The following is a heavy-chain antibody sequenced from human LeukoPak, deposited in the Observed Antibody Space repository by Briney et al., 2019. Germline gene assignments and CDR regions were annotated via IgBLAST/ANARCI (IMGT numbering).Heavy chain of an antibody. CDR1: GGSFSGYY. J-gene: IGHJ4*02. Sequence: SETLSLTCTVYGGSFSGYYWSWIHQPPGKGLEWIGEINHSGSTNYNPSLKSRVTISVDTSKNQFSLKLSSVTAADTAVYYCARAGVIIAAAGTLTNFDYWGQGTLVTVSS. D-gene: IGHD6-13*01. CDR2: INHSGST. V-gene: IGHV4-34*01. CDR3: ARAGVIIAAAGTLTNFDY.